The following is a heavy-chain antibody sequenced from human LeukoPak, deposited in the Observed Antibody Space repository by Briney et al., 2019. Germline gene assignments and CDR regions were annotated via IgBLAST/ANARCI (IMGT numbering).Heavy chain of an antibody. Sequence: SVKVSCKASGGTFSSYAISWVRQAPGQGLEWMGGIIPIFGTANYAQKFQGRVTITADESTSTAYMELSSLRSEDTAVYYCAREADSSGYYPRDAFDIWGQGTMVTVS. J-gene: IGHJ3*02. CDR1: GGTFSSYA. V-gene: IGHV1-69*13. CDR2: IIPIFGTA. D-gene: IGHD3-22*01. CDR3: AREADSSGYYPRDAFDI.